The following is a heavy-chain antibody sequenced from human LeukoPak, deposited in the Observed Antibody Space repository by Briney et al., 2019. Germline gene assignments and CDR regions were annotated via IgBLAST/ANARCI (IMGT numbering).Heavy chain of an antibody. J-gene: IGHJ4*02. CDR3: ARPVGYSYDPFDY. D-gene: IGHD5-18*01. Sequence: GGSLRLSCAASGFTFSSYWMNWVRQAPGKGLEWVANIKQDGSEKYYVDSVKGRFTISRDSAKNSLYLQMNSLRAEDTAVYYCARPVGYSYDPFDYWGQGTLVTVSS. CDR1: GFTFSSYW. CDR2: IKQDGSEK. V-gene: IGHV3-7*01.